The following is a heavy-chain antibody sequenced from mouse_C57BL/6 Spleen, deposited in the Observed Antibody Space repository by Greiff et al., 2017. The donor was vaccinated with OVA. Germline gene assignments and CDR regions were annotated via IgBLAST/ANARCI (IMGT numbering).Heavy chain of an antibody. CDR2: INPSTGGT. J-gene: IGHJ4*01. CDR3: ARRGPYYAMDY. Sequence: EVQLKESGPELVKPGASVKISCKASGYSFTGYYMNWVKQTPEKSLEWIGEINPSTGGTTYNQKFKAKATLTVDKSSSTAYMQLKSLTSEDSAVYYCARRGPYYAMDYWGQGTSVTVSS. CDR1: GYSFTGYY. V-gene: IGHV1-42*01.